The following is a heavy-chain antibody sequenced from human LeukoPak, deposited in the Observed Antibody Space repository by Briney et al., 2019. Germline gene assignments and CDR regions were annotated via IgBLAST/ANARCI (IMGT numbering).Heavy chain of an antibody. J-gene: IGHJ4*02. CDR2: ISAYNGNT. V-gene: IGHV1-18*01. Sequence: VASVKVSCKASGYTFTSYGISWVRQAPGQGLEWMGWISAYNGNTNYAQKLQGRVTMTTDTSTSTAYMELRSLRSDDTAVYYCARDYSGYDYHYWFDYWGQGTLVTVSS. D-gene: IGHD5-12*01. CDR1: GYTFTSYG. CDR3: ARDYSGYDYHYWFDY.